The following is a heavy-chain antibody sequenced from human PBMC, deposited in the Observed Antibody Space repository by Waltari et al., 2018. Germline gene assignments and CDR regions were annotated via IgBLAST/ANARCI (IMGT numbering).Heavy chain of an antibody. CDR3: ARILDSSGYYH. J-gene: IGHJ5*02. CDR2: IYYSGST. CDR1: GGPISSSSYY. Sequence: QLQLQESGPGLVKPSETLSLTCTVSGGPISSSSYYWGWIRQPPGKGLEWIGSIYYSGSTYYNPALKSRVTISVDTSKNQFALKLSSVTAADTAVYYCARILDSSGYYHWGQGTLVTVSS. V-gene: IGHV4-39*01. D-gene: IGHD3-22*01.